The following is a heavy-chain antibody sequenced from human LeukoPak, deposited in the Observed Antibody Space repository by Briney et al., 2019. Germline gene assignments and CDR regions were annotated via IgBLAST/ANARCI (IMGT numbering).Heavy chain of an antibody. CDR1: GGTFSSYA. V-gene: IGHV1-69*13. J-gene: IGHJ3*02. Sequence: GASVKVSCKASGGTFSSYAISWVRQAPGQGLEWMGGIIPIFGTANYAQKFQGRVTITADESTSTAYMELSSLRSEDTAVYYCARAVVGFLEWLPDAFDIWGQGTMVTVSS. CDR2: IIPIFGTA. D-gene: IGHD3-3*01. CDR3: ARAVVGFLEWLPDAFDI.